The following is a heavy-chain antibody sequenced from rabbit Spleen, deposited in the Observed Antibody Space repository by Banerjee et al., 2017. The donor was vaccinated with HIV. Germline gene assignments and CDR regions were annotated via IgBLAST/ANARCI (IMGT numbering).Heavy chain of an antibody. Sequence: QEQLVESGGGLVQPGGSLTLTCTASGFSFSSSYWICWVRQAPGKGLEWIGCIATGSGRTYYSNWAKGRFTISKTSSTTVTLQMTSLTGADTATYFCARDRDGGGAGDGWDLWGPGTLVTVS. D-gene: IGHD2-1*01. J-gene: IGHJ4*01. CDR2: IATGSGRT. CDR3: ARDRDGGGAGDGWDL. V-gene: IGHV1S45*01. CDR1: GFSFSSSYW.